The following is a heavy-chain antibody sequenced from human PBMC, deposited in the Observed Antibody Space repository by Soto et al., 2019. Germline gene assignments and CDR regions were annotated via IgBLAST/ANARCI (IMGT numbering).Heavy chain of an antibody. CDR1: GGSISSSNW. D-gene: IGHD1-20*01. Sequence: PSETLSLTCAVSGGSISSSNWWSWVRQPPGKGLEWIGEIYHSGSTNYNPPLKSRVTISVDKSKNQFSLKLSSVTAADTAVYYCARPTYNSGSPFDYWGQGTLVTVSS. V-gene: IGHV4-4*02. CDR2: IYHSGST. CDR3: ARPTYNSGSPFDY. J-gene: IGHJ4*02.